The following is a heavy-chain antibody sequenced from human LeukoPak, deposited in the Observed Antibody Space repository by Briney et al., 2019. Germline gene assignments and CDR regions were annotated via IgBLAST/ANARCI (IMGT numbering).Heavy chain of an antibody. D-gene: IGHD3-9*01. CDR3: ARDSGDILTYYGMDV. Sequence: GASVKVSCKASGGTFSSYAISWVRQAPGQGLEWMGGIIPIFGTANYAQKFQGRVTITADESTSTAYMELSSLRSEDTAVYYCARDSGDILTYYGMDVWGKGTTVTVSS. J-gene: IGHJ6*04. CDR2: IIPIFGTA. V-gene: IGHV1-69*01. CDR1: GGTFSSYA.